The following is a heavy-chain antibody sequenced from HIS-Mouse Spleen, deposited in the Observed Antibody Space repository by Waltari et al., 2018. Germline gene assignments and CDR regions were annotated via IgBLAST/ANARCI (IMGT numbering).Heavy chain of an antibody. CDR2: IYYSGST. Sequence: QLQLQESGPGLVKPSATLSLTCSVSGGSISSSSYYGGWIRQPQGKGLEWIGSIYYSGSTYYNPSLKSRVTISVDTSKNQFSLKLSSVTAADTAVYYCAREIPYSSSWYDWYFDLWGRGTLVTVSS. J-gene: IGHJ2*01. V-gene: IGHV4-39*07. D-gene: IGHD6-13*01. CDR1: GGSISSSSYY. CDR3: AREIPYSSSWYDWYFDL.